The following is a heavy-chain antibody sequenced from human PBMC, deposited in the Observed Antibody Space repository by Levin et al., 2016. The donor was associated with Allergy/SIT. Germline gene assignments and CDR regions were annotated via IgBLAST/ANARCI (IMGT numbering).Heavy chain of an antibody. D-gene: IGHD3-22*01. V-gene: IGHV3-64*01. CDR2: VTSNGDST. J-gene: IGHJ4*02. CDR3: ARKETSGYYRY. Sequence: GESLKISCSASGFNFSSYAMHWVRQAPGKGLEYVSAVTSNGDSTYYANSVKGRFTISRDNSKNTLYLQMGSLTAEDMAVYYCARKETSGYYRYWGQGTQVTVSS. CDR1: GFNFSSYA.